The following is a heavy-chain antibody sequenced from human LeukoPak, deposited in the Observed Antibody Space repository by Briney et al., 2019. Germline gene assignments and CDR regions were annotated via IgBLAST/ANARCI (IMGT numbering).Heavy chain of an antibody. D-gene: IGHD2-15*01. V-gene: IGHV4-30-4*01. Sequence: SETLSLTCTVSGGSISSGDYYWSWIRQPPGKGLEWIGYIYYSGSTYYNPSLKSRVTISVDTSKNQFSLSLSSVTAADTAVYYCARGSDIERTHYYYMDVWGKGTTVTVSS. CDR3: ARGSDIERTHYYYMDV. CDR2: IYYSGST. CDR1: GGSISSGDYY. J-gene: IGHJ6*03.